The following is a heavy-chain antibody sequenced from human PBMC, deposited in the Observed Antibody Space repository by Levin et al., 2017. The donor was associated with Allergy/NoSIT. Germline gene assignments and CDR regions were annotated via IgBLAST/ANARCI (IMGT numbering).Heavy chain of an antibody. CDR3: VKDIMNGIAVAEAFDI. V-gene: IGHV3-64D*06. CDR2: ISSNGGST. J-gene: IGHJ3*02. CDR1: GFTFSSYA. D-gene: IGHD6-19*01. Sequence: GGSLRLSCSASGFTFSSYAMHWVRQAPGKGLEYVSAISSNGGSTYYADSVKGRFTISRDNSKNTLYLQMSSLRAEDTAVYYCVKDIMNGIAVAEAFDIWGQGTMVTVSS.